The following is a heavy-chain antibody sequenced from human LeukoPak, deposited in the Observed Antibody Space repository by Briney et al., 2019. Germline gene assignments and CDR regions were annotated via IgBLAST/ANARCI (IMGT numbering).Heavy chain of an antibody. CDR3: AKGPVAAGDYFDY. Sequence: GGSVRLSCAASGFTVTNYYMSWVRQAPGKGLEWVSIIFSGFSGGATYYADSEKGRFTISRDTSKDTLFLQMNSLRAEDTAVYYCAKGPVAAGDYFDYWGQGTLVTVSS. V-gene: IGHV3-53*01. CDR2: IFSGFSGGAT. D-gene: IGHD6-25*01. J-gene: IGHJ4*02. CDR1: GFTVTNYY.